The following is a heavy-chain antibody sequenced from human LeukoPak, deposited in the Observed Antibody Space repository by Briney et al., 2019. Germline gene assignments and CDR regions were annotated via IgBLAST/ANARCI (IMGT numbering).Heavy chain of an antibody. CDR2: INPSSGST. J-gene: IGHJ4*02. D-gene: IGHD4-17*01. CDR3: ARDRGDYATFDY. Sequence: ASVKVSCKASGYTFTSYYMHWVRQAPGQGLEWMGIINPSSGSTSYAQKFQGRVTMTRDMSTSTVYMELSSLRSEDTAVYYCARDRGDYATFDYWGQGTLVTVSS. V-gene: IGHV1-46*01. CDR1: GYTFTSYY.